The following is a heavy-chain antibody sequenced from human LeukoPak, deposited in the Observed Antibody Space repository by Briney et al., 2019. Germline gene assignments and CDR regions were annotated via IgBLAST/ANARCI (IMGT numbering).Heavy chain of an antibody. CDR3: ARGFRGDNFDY. J-gene: IGHJ4*02. CDR1: GYSISSGYY. V-gene: IGHV4-38-2*02. Sequence: SETLSLTCTVSGYSISSGYYWGWIRQSPGKGLEWIGSIYHSGSTYYNPSLKSRVTISVDTSKNQFSLKLSSVTAADTAVYFCARGFRGDNFDYWGQGTLATVSS. CDR2: IYHSGST. D-gene: IGHD7-27*01.